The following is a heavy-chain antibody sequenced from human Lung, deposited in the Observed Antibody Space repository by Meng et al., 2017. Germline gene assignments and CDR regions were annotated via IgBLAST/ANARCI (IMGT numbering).Heavy chain of an antibody. J-gene: IGHJ4*02. CDR2: INHSGST. Sequence: SDTLSLTCAVYGGSFSGYYWSWIRQPPGKGLEWIGEINHSGSTNYNPSLKSRVTISVDTSKNQFSLKLSSVTAADTAVYYCARGGAAMALFGFDYWGQGTLVTVSS. V-gene: IGHV4-34*01. D-gene: IGHD5-18*01. CDR3: ARGGAAMALFGFDY. CDR1: GGSFSGYY.